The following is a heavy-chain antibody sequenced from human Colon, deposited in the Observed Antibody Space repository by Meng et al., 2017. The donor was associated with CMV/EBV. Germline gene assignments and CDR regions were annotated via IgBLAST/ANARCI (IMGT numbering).Heavy chain of an antibody. V-gene: IGHV3-15*01. CDR2: IKSKIDGGKI. CDR1: GFTFTNAA. D-gene: IGHD2-15*01. J-gene: IGHJ4*02. Sequence: EVHLVESGGGLVKPGGSLRLSCAASGFTFTNAAMTWVRQASGKGLEWIGRIKSKIDGGKIDYAAPVRGRLAISRDDSKATVYLQIDTLEIEDTGMYYCTTLLRGFWGQGTLVTVSS. CDR3: TTLLRGF.